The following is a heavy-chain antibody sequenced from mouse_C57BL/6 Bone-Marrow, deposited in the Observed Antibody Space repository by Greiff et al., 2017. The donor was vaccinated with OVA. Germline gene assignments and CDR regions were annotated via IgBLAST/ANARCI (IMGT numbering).Heavy chain of an antibody. Sequence: VQLQQSGAELVRPGASVKLSCTASGFNIKDDYMHWVKQRPEQGLEWIGWIDPENGDTEYASKFQGKATITADTSSNTAYLQLSSLTSEDTAVYYCTSYGNFDYWGQVTTLTVSS. J-gene: IGHJ2*01. D-gene: IGHD2-1*01. V-gene: IGHV14-4*01. CDR1: GFNIKDDY. CDR2: IDPENGDT. CDR3: TSYGNFDY.